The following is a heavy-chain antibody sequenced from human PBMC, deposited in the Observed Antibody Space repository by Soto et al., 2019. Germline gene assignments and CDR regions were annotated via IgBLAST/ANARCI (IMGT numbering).Heavy chain of an antibody. CDR2: IYYSGST. J-gene: IGHJ4*02. D-gene: IGHD4-4*01. V-gene: IGHV4-39*01. Sequence: QLQLQESGPGLVKPSETLSLTGTVSGGSISSSSYYWRWIRQPPVKGLEWIGSIYYSGSTYYNPSLKSRVTISVDTSKNQFSLKLSSVTAADTAVYYCARRSRSLQATDYWGQGTLVTVSS. CDR1: GGSISSSSYY. CDR3: ARRSRSLQATDY.